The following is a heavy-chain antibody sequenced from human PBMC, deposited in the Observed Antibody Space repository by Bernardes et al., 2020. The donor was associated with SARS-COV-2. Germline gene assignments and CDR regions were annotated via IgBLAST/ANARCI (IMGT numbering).Heavy chain of an antibody. CDR2: INWNGGST. CDR3: ARDYDSSGYNNWFDP. Sequence: GGSLRLSCAASGFTFDDYGMSWVRQAPGKGLEWVSGINWNGGSTGYADSVKGRFTISRDNAKNSLYLQMNSLRAEDTALYHCARDYDSSGYNNWFDPWGQGTLVTVSS. V-gene: IGHV3-20*01. J-gene: IGHJ5*02. CDR1: GFTFDDYG. D-gene: IGHD3-22*01.